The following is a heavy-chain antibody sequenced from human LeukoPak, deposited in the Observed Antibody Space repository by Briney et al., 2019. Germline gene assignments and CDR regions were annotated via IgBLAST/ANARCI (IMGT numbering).Heavy chain of an antibody. CDR3: ATDFLGFDP. D-gene: IGHD2/OR15-2a*01. CDR2: ISAYNGNT. V-gene: IGHV1-18*01. J-gene: IGHJ5*02. CDR1: GYTFTSYG. Sequence: ASVKVSCKASGYTFTSYGISWVRQAPGQGLEWMGWISAYNGNTNYAQKFQGRVTMTEDTSTDTVYMELSSLRSEDTAVYYCATDFLGFDPWGQGTLVTVSS.